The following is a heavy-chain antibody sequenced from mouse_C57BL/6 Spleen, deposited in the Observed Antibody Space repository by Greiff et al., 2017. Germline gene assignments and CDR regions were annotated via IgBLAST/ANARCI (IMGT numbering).Heavy chain of an antibody. Sequence: QVQLKQPGAELVRPGSSVKLSCKASGYTFTSYWMDWVKQRPGQGLEWIGNIYPSDSETHYNQKFKDKATLTVDKSSSTAYMQLSSLTSEDAAVYYCARGLRDYFDYWGQGTTLTVSS. CDR2: IYPSDSET. CDR1: GYTFTSYW. D-gene: IGHD1-1*01. J-gene: IGHJ2*01. V-gene: IGHV1-61*01. CDR3: ARGLRDYFDY.